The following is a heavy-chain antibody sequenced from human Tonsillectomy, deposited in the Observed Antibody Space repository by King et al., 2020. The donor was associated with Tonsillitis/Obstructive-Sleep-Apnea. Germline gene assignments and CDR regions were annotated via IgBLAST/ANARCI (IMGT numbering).Heavy chain of an antibody. V-gene: IGHV1-58*01. D-gene: IGHD3-10*01. CDR1: GLTFTRSA. CDR2: IAVGSGNT. J-gene: IGHJ4*02. Sequence: QLVQSGPEVKKPGTSVKVSCQASGLTFTRSAVQWVRQARGQRLEWVGWIAVGSGNTNYAQKFQERVTITRDMSTSTVYMELSSLRPEDTAVYYCAAVLWFRELPWGFDYWGQGTLVTVSS. CDR3: AAVLWFRELPWGFDY.